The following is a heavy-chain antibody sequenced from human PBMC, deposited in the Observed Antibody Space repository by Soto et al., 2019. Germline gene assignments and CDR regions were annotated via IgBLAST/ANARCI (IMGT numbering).Heavy chain of an antibody. D-gene: IGHD6-19*01. CDR3: ERDLLSLGSVAVDY. CDR1: GYTFTSYG. CDR2: ISAYNGNT. J-gene: IGHJ4*02. V-gene: IGHV1-18*01. Sequence: APVKVSCKASGYTFTSYGISWVRQAPGQGLEWMGWISAYNGNTNYAQKLQGRVTMTTDTSTSTAYMELRSLRSDDTAVYYCERDLLSLGSVAVDYWGQGTLVTVSS.